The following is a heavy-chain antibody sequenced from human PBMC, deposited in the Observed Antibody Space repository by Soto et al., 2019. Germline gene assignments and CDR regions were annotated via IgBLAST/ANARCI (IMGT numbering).Heavy chain of an antibody. CDR1: GFTVSSNY. CDR3: ARERRDYGSGSFHDSYDEDDY. Sequence: GGSLRLSCAASGFTVSSNYMSWVRQAPGKGLEWVSVIYSGGSTYYADSVKGRFTISRDNSKNTLYLQMNSLRAEDTAVYYCARERRDYGSGSFHDSYDEDDYWGQGTLVTVSS. V-gene: IGHV3-66*01. CDR2: IYSGGST. D-gene: IGHD3-10*01. J-gene: IGHJ4*02.